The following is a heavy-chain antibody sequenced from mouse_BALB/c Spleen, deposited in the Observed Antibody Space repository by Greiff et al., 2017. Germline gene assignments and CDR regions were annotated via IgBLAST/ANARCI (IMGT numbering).Heavy chain of an antibody. CDR3: ASYYGWFAY. V-gene: IGHV1-7*01. Sequence: VQLQQSGAELAKPGASVKMSCKASGYTFTSYWMHWVKQRPGQGLEWIGYINPSTGYTEYNQKFKDKATLTADKSSSTAYMQLSSLTSEDSAVYYCASYYGWFAYWGQGTLVTVSA. CDR2: INPSTGYT. CDR1: GYTFTSYW. D-gene: IGHD2-10*01. J-gene: IGHJ3*01.